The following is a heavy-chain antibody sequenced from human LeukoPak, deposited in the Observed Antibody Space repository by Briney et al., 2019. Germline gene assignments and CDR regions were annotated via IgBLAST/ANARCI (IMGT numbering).Heavy chain of an antibody. V-gene: IGHV3-48*04. CDR1: GFTFSSYS. CDR2: ISSSGSTI. Sequence: GGSLRLSCAASGFTFSSYSMNWVRQAPGKGLEWVSYISSSGSTIYYADSVKGRFTISRDNAKNSLYLQMNSLRAEDTAVYYCARDPVAGPDYWGQGTLVTVSS. D-gene: IGHD6-19*01. J-gene: IGHJ4*02. CDR3: ARDPVAGPDY.